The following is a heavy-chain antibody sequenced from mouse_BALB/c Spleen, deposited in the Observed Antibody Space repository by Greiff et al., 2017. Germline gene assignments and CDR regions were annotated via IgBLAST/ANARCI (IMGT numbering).Heavy chain of an antibody. V-gene: IGHV1S56*01. CDR2: IYPGNVNT. Sequence: QVQLQQSGPELVKPGASVRISCKASGYTFTSYYIHWVKQRPGQGLEWIGWIYPGNVNTKYNEKLKGKATLTADKSSSTAYMQLSSLTSEDSAVYFCARNYGSSYVDYWGQGTTLTVSS. CDR1: GYTFTSYY. J-gene: IGHJ2*01. D-gene: IGHD1-1*01. CDR3: ARNYGSSYVDY.